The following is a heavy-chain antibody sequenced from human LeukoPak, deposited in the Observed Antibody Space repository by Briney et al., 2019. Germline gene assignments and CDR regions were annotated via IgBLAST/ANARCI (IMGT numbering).Heavy chain of an antibody. CDR1: GFTFSSSW. CDR3: ARDPGYESWSPFWGGMDV. CDR2: ITRDGSST. Sequence: GGSLRLSCAASGFTFSSSWMHWVRQAPGKGLVWVSRITRDGSSTAYADSVKGRFTTSRDNAKNTLYLQMDSLRDDDTAVYYCARDPGYESWSPFWGGMDVWGNGTTVIVSS. V-gene: IGHV3-74*01. J-gene: IGHJ6*04. D-gene: IGHD3-16*01.